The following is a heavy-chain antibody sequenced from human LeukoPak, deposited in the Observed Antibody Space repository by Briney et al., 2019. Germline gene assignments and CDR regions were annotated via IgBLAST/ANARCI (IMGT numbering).Heavy chain of an antibody. D-gene: IGHD3-10*01. CDR3: ARDSGITMVRGVIIGYFDY. CDR2: INPNSGGT. V-gene: IGHV1-2*02. CDR1: GYIFTGYY. J-gene: IGHJ4*02. Sequence: ASVKVSCKTSGYIFTGYYIHWVRQAPGQGLEWMGWINPNSGGTNYAQKFQGRVTMTRDTSISAAYMELSRLRSDDTAVYYCARDSGITMVRGVIIGYFDYWGQGTLVTVSS.